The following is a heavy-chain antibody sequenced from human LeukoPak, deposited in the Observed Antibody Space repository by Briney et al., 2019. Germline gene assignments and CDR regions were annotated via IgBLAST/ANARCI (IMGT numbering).Heavy chain of an antibody. Sequence: LRLSCAASGFTFSSYAMHWVRQSPGKGLEWIASMYYSGTTYYNPSLKSRVTISVDTYKSQLSLKLSSVTAADTAVYYCARQRGSGWYHPHLFWGQGILVTVSS. CDR1: GFTFSSYAMH. CDR2: MYYSGTT. CDR3: ARQRGSGWYHPHLF. J-gene: IGHJ4*02. D-gene: IGHD6-19*01. V-gene: IGHV4-39*01.